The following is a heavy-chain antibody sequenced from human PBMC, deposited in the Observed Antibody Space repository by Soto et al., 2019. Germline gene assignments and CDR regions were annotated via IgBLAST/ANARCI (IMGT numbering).Heavy chain of an antibody. Sequence: EVQLVESGGGLIQPGGSLRLSCAVSGLTVSSKFMSWLRQGPGKGLEWVSVIYNGDNKQYADSVKGRFTISRDSSKNSLYLQMDSLRADDTAVYYCATGERWLAFDYWGQGTLVTVSS. J-gene: IGHJ4*02. CDR1: GLTVSSKF. CDR3: ATGERWLAFDY. V-gene: IGHV3-53*01. D-gene: IGHD6-19*01. CDR2: IYNGDNK.